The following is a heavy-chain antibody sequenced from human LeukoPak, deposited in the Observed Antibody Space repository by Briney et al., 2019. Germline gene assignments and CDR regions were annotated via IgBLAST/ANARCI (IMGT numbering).Heavy chain of an antibody. J-gene: IGHJ3*02. Sequence: SETLSLTSTVAGGSISSGCYWWSWIRQHPGKGLEWIGYIYYSGSTHYNPSLEIRSTLSVETSQHQCCLTLNSVTAADTVVDYCARVMGAGAFHIWGQGIMVTVSS. CDR2: IYYSGST. D-gene: IGHD1-26*01. CDR1: GGSISSGCYW. V-gene: IGHV4-31*03. CDR3: ARVMGAGAFHI.